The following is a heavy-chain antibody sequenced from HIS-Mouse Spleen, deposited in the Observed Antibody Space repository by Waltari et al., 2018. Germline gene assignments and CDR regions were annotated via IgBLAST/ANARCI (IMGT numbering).Heavy chain of an antibody. D-gene: IGHD6-13*01. Sequence: QVQLVESGGGVVQPGRSLRLSCAASGFPFSSYGLHWVRPAPGKGLEWVAVISYDGSNKYYADSVKGRFTISRDNSKNTLYLQMNSLRAEDTAVYYCAKESKGYSSSWYFDYWGQGTLVTVSS. V-gene: IGHV3-30*18. CDR2: ISYDGSNK. CDR3: AKESKGYSSSWYFDY. CDR1: GFPFSSYG. J-gene: IGHJ4*02.